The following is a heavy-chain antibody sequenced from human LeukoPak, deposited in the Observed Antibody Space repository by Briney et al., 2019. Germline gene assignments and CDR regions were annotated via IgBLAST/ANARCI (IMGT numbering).Heavy chain of an antibody. Sequence: SETLSLTFTVSGGSISSGSYYWSWIRQPAGKGLEWIGRIYTSGSTNYNPSLKSRVTISVDTSKSQFSLKLSSVTAADTAVYYCARASLTGEGDYWGQGTLVTVSS. CDR3: ARASLTGEGDY. CDR2: IYTSGST. D-gene: IGHD7-27*01. CDR1: GGSISSGSYY. J-gene: IGHJ4*02. V-gene: IGHV4-61*02.